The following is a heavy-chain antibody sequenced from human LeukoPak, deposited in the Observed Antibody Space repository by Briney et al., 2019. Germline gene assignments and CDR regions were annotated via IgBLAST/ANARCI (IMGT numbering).Heavy chain of an antibody. D-gene: IGHD6-19*01. J-gene: IGHJ4*02. CDR3: ARGPNSLARSGWAFDY. CDR1: GGSFSGYY. CDR2: INHSGST. V-gene: IGHV4-34*01. Sequence: PSETLSLTCAVYGGSFSGYYWSWFRQPPGKGLEWIGEINHSGSTNYNPSLKSRVTISVDTSKNQFSLKLSSVTAADTAVYYCARGPNSLARSGWAFDYWGQGTLVTVSS.